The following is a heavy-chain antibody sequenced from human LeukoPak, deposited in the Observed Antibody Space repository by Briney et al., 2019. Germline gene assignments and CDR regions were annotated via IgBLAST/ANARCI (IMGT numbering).Heavy chain of an antibody. Sequence: SETLSLTCTVSGGSISSYYWSWIRQPPGKGLEWIGYIYYSGSTNYNPSLKSRVTISVDTSKNQFSLKLSSVTAADTAVYYCARDRLYCSNTSCSGDWFDPWGQGTLVTVSS. V-gene: IGHV4-59*01. CDR2: IYYSGST. D-gene: IGHD2-2*01. CDR3: ARDRLYCSNTSCSGDWFDP. CDR1: GGSISSYY. J-gene: IGHJ5*02.